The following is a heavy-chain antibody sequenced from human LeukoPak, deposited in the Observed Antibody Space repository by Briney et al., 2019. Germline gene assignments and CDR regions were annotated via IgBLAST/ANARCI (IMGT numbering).Heavy chain of an antibody. Sequence: SQTLSLTCAISGDSVSSNSVTWNWIRQSPSRGLEWLGRTYYRSTWYNDYAVSVRGRVTVNPDTSKNQFSLHLNSVTPVDTAVYYCARRLTQYDCFDPWGQGILVTVSS. D-gene: IGHD2-2*01. CDR3: ARRLTQYDCFDP. CDR1: GDSVSSNSVT. V-gene: IGHV6-1*01. J-gene: IGHJ5*02. CDR2: TYYRSTWYN.